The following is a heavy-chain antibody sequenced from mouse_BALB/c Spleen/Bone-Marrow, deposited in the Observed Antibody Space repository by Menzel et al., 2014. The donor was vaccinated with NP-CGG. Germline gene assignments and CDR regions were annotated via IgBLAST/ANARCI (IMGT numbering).Heavy chain of an antibody. Sequence: VKLQESGAELVKPGASVKLSCKSSGYTFTSYYMYWVKQRPGQGLEWIGGINPNNGGTNFNEKFKSKATLTVDKSSSTAYMQLSSLTSEDSAVYYCTREGTFFAYWGQGTLVTVSA. J-gene: IGHJ3*01. D-gene: IGHD3-3*01. V-gene: IGHV1S81*02. CDR2: INPNNGGT. CDR3: TREGTFFAY. CDR1: GYTFTSYY.